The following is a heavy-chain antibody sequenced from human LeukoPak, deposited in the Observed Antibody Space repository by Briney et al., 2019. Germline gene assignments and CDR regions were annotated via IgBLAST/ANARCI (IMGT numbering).Heavy chain of an antibody. Sequence: GGSLRLSCAVSGFTFSDLYMDWVRQAPGKGLEWVGRSRNRAKSYTTDYAASVKGRFTISRDDSKSTLYLQMNSLETEDTAVYSCSRDATGDHWGQGTLVTVSS. CDR2: SRNRAKSYTT. CDR3: SRDATGDH. V-gene: IGHV3-72*01. CDR1: GFTFSDLY. J-gene: IGHJ4*02.